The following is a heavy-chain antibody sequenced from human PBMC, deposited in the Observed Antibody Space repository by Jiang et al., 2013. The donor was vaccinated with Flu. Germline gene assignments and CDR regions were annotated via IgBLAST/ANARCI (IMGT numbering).Heavy chain of an antibody. D-gene: IGHD3-3*01. J-gene: IGHJ4*02. CDR2: IYHSGST. CDR1: GGSISSSNW. V-gene: IGHV4-4*02. Sequence: GSGLVKPSGTLSLTCAVSGGSISSSNWWSWVRQPPGKGLEWIGEIYHSGSTNYNPSLKSRVTISVDKSKNQFSLKLSSVTAADTAVYYCARVGVRVVTRYPYYFDYWGQGTLVTVSS. CDR3: ARVGVRVVTRYPYYFDY.